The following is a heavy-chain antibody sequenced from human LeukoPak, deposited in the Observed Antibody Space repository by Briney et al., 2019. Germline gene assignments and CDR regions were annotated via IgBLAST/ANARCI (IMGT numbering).Heavy chain of an antibody. CDR3: AKDPTIRFLEWLLSGNYFDY. CDR2: ISYVGSNK. V-gene: IGHV3-30*18. D-gene: IGHD3-3*01. Sequence: GGSLRLSCAASGFTFSSYGMHWVRQAPGKGLEWVAVISYVGSNKYYADSVKGRFTISRDNSKNTLYLQMNSLRAEDTAVYYCAKDPTIRFLEWLLSGNYFDYWGQGTLVTVSS. J-gene: IGHJ4*02. CDR1: GFTFSSYG.